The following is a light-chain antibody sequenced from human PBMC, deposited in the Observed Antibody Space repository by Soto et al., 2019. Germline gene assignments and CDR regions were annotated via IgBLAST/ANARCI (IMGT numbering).Light chain of an antibody. J-gene: IGKJ1*01. CDR1: QSISSSY. CDR2: AAS. CDR3: QQYGSSPWT. V-gene: IGKV3-20*01. Sequence: EIVLTQSPGTLSLSPGERGTLSCRASQSISSSYLAWYQQKPGQAPRLLIYAASSMATGIPDRFSGSGSGTDFTLTISRLEPEDLAVYYCQQYGSSPWTFGQGTKVEIK.